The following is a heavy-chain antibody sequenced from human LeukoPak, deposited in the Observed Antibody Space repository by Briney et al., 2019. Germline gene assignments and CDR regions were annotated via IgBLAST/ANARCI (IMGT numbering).Heavy chain of an antibody. CDR3: ARGNYDILA. CDR1: GGSISSSSYY. CDR2: IYYSGST. V-gene: IGHV4-39*07. Sequence: SETLSLTCTVSGGSISSSSYYWGWLRQPPGKGLEWIGSIYYSGSTYYNPSLKSRVTISVGTSKNQFSLKLSSVTAADTAVYYCARGNYDILAWGQGTLVTVSS. D-gene: IGHD3-9*01. J-gene: IGHJ4*02.